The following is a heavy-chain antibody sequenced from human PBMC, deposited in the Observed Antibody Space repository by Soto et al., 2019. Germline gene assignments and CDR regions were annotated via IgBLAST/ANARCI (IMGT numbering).Heavy chain of an antibody. V-gene: IGHV4-30-4*01. Sequence: PSETLSLTCSVPGDSIYTVDYFWAWIRQPPGQALEYIGYIYKSTTTYYNPSFESRVAISLDTSKSQFSLNVTSVTAADPAVCFGASGGYCLTGRCFPKWFDYWGQGTLVRVSS. CDR3: ASGGYCLTGRCFPKWFDY. CDR2: IYKSTTT. J-gene: IGHJ5*01. D-gene: IGHD2-15*01. CDR1: GDSIYTVDYF.